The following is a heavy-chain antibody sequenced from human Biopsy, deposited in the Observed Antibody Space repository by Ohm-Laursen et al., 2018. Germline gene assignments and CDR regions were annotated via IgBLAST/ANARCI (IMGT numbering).Heavy chain of an antibody. D-gene: IGHD6-6*01. CDR2: MILSSGKT. J-gene: IGHJ5*02. V-gene: IGHV1-8*01. Sequence: ASVKVSCNLSGYSFSTYDVNWVRQARGQGLEWMGWMILSSGKTGYAQRFQGRVTLTMNTTISTAYMELSGLRSEDTAVYFCMRGYSRRVSIFEASIYWFDTWGQGTLVTVSS. CDR3: MRGYSRRVSIFEASIYWFDT. CDR1: GYSFSTYD.